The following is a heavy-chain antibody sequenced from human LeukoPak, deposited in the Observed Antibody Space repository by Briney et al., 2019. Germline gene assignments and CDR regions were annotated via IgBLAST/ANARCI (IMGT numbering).Heavy chain of an antibody. J-gene: IGHJ6*03. CDR2: ISGSGGST. CDR1: GFPFSTFW. CDR3: AKITVAGTYYYYYYMDV. V-gene: IGHV3-23*01. D-gene: IGHD6-19*01. Sequence: GGSLRLSCAVSGFPFSTFWMSWVRQAPGKGLEWVSAISGSGGSTYYADSVKGRFTISRDNSKNTLYLQMNSLRAEDTAVYYCAKITVAGTYYYYYYMDVWGRGTTVTVSS.